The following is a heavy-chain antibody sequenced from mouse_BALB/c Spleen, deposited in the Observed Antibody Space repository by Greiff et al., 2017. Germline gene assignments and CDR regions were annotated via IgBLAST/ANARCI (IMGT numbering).Heavy chain of an antibody. V-gene: IGHV1S135*01. CDR2: IDPFNGGT. J-gene: IGHJ2*01. CDR3: ARRDYRYDDYFDY. Sequence: EVQLQQSGPELMKPGASVKISCKASGYSFTSYYMHWVKQSHGKSLEWIGYIDPFNGGTSYNQKFKGKATLTVDKSSSTAYMHLSSLTSEDSAVYYCARRDYRYDDYFDYWGQGTTLTVSS. CDR1: GYSFTSYY. D-gene: IGHD2-14*01.